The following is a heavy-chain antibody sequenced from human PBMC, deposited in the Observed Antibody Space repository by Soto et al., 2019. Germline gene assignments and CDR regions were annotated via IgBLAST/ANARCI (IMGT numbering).Heavy chain of an antibody. V-gene: IGHV1-69*01. CDR2: IIPISGTA. CDR1: GGTFSSYA. J-gene: IGHJ5*02. D-gene: IGHD2-2*01. CDR3: ARGGVPVFGAMNWFDP. Sequence: QVLLVQSGAEVKRPGSSVKVSCKASGGTFSSYAISWVRQAPGQGLEWMGGIIPISGTASYAQKFQGRVTITADESTSTAYMELSSLTSDDTAVYYCARGGVPVFGAMNWFDPWGQGTLVTVSS.